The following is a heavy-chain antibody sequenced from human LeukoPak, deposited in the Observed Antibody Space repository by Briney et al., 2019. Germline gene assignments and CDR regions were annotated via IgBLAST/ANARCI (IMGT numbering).Heavy chain of an antibody. Sequence: SETLSPTCTVSGGSISSGGYYWSWIRQHPGKGLEWIGYIYYSGSTYYNPSLKSRVTISVDTSKNQFSLKLSSVTAADTAVYYCARVNYYGSGSNYWGQGTLVTVSS. CDR3: ARVNYYGSGSNY. CDR1: GGSISSGGYY. CDR2: IYYSGST. V-gene: IGHV4-30-4*08. J-gene: IGHJ4*02. D-gene: IGHD3-10*01.